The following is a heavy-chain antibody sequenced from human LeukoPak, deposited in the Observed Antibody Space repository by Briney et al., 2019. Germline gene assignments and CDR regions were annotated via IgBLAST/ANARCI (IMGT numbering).Heavy chain of an antibody. CDR3: ARPVVPAAHDAFDI. D-gene: IGHD2-2*01. J-gene: IGHJ3*02. CDR1: GGSISSSSYY. V-gene: IGHV4-39*01. CDR2: IYYSGST. Sequence: SETLSLTCTVSGGSISSSSYYWGWIRQPPGKGLEWIGNIYYSGSTYYNPSLKSRVTISVDTSKNQFSLKLSSVTAADTAVYYCARPVVPAAHDAFDIWGQGTMVTVSS.